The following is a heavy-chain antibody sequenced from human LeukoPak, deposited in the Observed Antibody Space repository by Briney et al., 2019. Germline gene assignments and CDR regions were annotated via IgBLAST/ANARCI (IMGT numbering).Heavy chain of an antibody. V-gene: IGHV4-4*07. J-gene: IGHJ4*02. CDR1: GGSISSYH. CDR3: ARGRDGSYFDY. CDR2: IYTSGST. D-gene: IGHD1-26*01. Sequence: SETLSLTCTVSGGSISSYHWSWIRQPAGKGLEWVGRIYTSGSTNYNPSLKSRVTISVDTFKNQFSLKLSSVTAADTAVYYCARGRDGSYFDYWGQGTLVTVSS.